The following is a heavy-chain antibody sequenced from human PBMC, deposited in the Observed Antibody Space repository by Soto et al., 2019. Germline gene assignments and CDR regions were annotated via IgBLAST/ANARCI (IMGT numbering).Heavy chain of an antibody. CDR3: ARDLANIVATSVY. V-gene: IGHV1-69*04. D-gene: IGHD5-12*01. Sequence: ASVKVSCKASGGTFSSYTISWVRQAPGQGLEWMGRIIPILGIANYAQKFQGRVTITADKSTSTAYMELSSLRSEDTAVYYCARDLANIVATSVYWGQGTLVTVSS. CDR2: IIPILGIA. J-gene: IGHJ4*02. CDR1: GGTFSSYT.